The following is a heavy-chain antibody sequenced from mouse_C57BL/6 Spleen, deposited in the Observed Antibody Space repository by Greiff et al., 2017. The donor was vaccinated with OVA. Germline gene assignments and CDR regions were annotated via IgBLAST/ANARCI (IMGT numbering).Heavy chain of an antibody. J-gene: IGHJ2*01. V-gene: IGHV1-5*01. CDR2: IYPGNSDT. CDR1: GYTFTSYW. CDR3: TPIMTTVVATDY. D-gene: IGHD1-1*01. Sequence: VQLQQSGTVLARPGASVKMSCKTSGYTFTSYWMHWVQQRPGQGLEWIGAIYPGNSDTSYNQKFKGKAKLTAVTSASTAYMELSSLTNEDSAVYDCTPIMTTVVATDYWGQGTTLTVSS.